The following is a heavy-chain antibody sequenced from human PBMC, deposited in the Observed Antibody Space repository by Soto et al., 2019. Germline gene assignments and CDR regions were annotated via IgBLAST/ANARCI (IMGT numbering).Heavy chain of an antibody. D-gene: IGHD6-13*01. V-gene: IGHV1-69*13. Sequence: ASVKVSCKASGGTFSSYAISWVRQAPGQGLEWMGGIIPIFGTANYAQKFQGRVTITADESTSTAYMELSSLRSEDTAVYYCAREGGRKQQLALSWGQGTLVTVSS. CDR2: IIPIFGTA. J-gene: IGHJ5*02. CDR3: AREGGRKQQLALS. CDR1: GGTFSSYA.